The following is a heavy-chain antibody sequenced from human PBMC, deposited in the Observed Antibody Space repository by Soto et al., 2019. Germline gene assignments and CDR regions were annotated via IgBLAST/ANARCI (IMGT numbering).Heavy chain of an antibody. V-gene: IGHV2-5*02. CDR3: AHTWGPDFWSGYSPPETFDY. D-gene: IGHD3-3*01. CDR2: IYWDDDK. J-gene: IGHJ4*02. Sequence: QITLKESGPTLVKPTQTLTLTCTFSGFSLSTSGVGVGWIRQPPGKALEWLALIYWDDDKRYSPSLKSRLTITKDTSKNQVVLTMTNMDPVDTATYYCAHTWGPDFWSGYSPPETFDYWGQGTLVTVSS. CDR1: GFSLSTSGVG.